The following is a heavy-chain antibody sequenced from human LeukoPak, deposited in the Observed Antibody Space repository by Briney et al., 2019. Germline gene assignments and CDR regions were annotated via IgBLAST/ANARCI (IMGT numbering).Heavy chain of an antibody. CDR1: GGSISSYY. CDR3: ARAQYSSGWYYYYYYMDV. J-gene: IGHJ6*03. V-gene: IGHV4-59*08. Sequence: SGTLSLTCTVSGGSISSYYWSWIRQPPGKGLEWIGYIYYSGSTNYNPSLKSRVTISVDTSKNQFSLKLSSVTAADTAVYYCARAQYSSGWYYYYYYMDVWGKGTTVTVSS. D-gene: IGHD6-19*01. CDR2: IYYSGST.